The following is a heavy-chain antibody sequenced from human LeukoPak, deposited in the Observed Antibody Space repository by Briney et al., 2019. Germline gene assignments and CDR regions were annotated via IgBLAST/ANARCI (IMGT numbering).Heavy chain of an antibody. CDR3: ARDQRGLWSYYMDV. V-gene: IGHV3-21*01. Sequence: PGGSLRLSCAASGFTFSSYSMNWVRQAPGKGLEWVSSISSSSSYIYYADSVKGRFTSSRDNAKNSLYLQMNSLRAEDTAVYYCARDQRGLWSYYMDVWGKGTTVTISS. CDR2: ISSSSSYI. D-gene: IGHD2-21*01. J-gene: IGHJ6*03. CDR1: GFTFSSYS.